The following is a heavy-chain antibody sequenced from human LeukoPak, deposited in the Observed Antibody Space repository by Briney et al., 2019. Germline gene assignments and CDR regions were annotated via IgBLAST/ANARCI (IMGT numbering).Heavy chain of an antibody. CDR2: INHSGST. V-gene: IGHV4-34*01. D-gene: IGHD2-15*01. CDR3: ARWGLVVVAATEKYYFDY. J-gene: IGHJ4*02. CDR1: GWSFSGYY. Sequence: PSETLSLTCAVYGWSFSGYYLSWIRQPPGKGLEWIGEINHSGSTNYNPSLKSRVTISVDTSKNQLSLKLSSVTAADTAVYYCARWGLVVVAATEKYYFDYWGQGTLVTVSS.